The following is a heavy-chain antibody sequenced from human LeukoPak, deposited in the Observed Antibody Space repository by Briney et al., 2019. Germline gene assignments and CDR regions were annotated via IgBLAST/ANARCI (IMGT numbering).Heavy chain of an antibody. CDR2: IIPIFGTA. J-gene: IGHJ6*03. CDR1: GGTFSSYA. Sequence: SVKVSCKPSGGTFSSYAISWVRQAPGQGLEWMGGIIPIFGTANYAQKFQGRVTITTDESTSTAYMELSSLRSEDTAVYYCARGGQHPAKYYYYYYMDVWGKGTTVTVSS. CDR3: ARGGQHPAKYYYYYYMDV. V-gene: IGHV1-69*05. D-gene: IGHD6-13*01.